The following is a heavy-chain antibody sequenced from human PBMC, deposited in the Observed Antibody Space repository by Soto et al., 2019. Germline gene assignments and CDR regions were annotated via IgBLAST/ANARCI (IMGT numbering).Heavy chain of an antibody. CDR1: GGSISSGDYY. Sequence: PSETLSLTCTVSGGSISSGDYYWSWIRQPPGKGLEWIGYIYYSGSTYYNPSLKSRVTISVDTSKNQFSLKLSSVTAADTVVYYFARDFRHYDILTGSRTNLFDPWGQGTLVTVSS. J-gene: IGHJ5*02. V-gene: IGHV4-30-4*01. CDR2: IYYSGST. D-gene: IGHD3-9*01. CDR3: ARDFRHYDILTGSRTNLFDP.